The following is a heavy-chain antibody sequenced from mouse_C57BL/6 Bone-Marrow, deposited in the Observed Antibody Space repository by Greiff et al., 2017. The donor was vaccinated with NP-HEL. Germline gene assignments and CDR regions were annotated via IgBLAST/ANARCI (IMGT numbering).Heavy chain of an antibody. CDR3: AIPFITTVVARAY. D-gene: IGHD1-1*01. V-gene: IGHV1-64*01. J-gene: IGHJ3*01. CDR2: IHPNSGST. Sequence: VQLQQPGAELVKPGASVKLSCKASGYTFTSYWMHWVKQRPGQGLEWIGMIHPNSGSTNYNEKFKSKATLTVDKSSSTAYMQLSSLTSEDSAVYYCAIPFITTVVARAYWGQGTRVTVSA. CDR1: GYTFTSYW.